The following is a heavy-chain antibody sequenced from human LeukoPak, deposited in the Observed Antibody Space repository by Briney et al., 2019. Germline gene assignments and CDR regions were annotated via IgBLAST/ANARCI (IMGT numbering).Heavy chain of an antibody. CDR3: VREVAYCSSTSCRYYYYYYGMDV. CDR2: MNPNSGNT. V-gene: IGHV1-8*01. CDR1: VYTFTSYD. Sequence: ASVKISRKASVYTFTSYDINWVRHTPRQGLEWRGWMNPNSGNTGYAQKFQGRVTMTRNTSISTAYRELRTLSSDDSAVDYCVREVAYCSSTSCRYYYYYYGMDVWGQGTTVAASS. D-gene: IGHD2-2*01. J-gene: IGHJ6*02.